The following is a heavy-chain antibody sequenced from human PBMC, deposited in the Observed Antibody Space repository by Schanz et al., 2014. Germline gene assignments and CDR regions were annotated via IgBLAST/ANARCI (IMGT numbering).Heavy chain of an antibody. CDR3: ARGIPYGSSTSCSGLDAYDV. Sequence: QGQLVQSGAEVKKPGASVKVSCKASGYTFTSYGITWVRQAPGQGLEWMGWISAYNGHTTYAQKFQGRVTMTTDTSTSTAYMELRNVRYGDTARYYCARGIPYGSSTSCSGLDAYDVWGQGTLVTVSS. CDR2: ISAYNGHT. V-gene: IGHV1-18*01. J-gene: IGHJ3*01. CDR1: GYTFTSYG. D-gene: IGHD2-2*01.